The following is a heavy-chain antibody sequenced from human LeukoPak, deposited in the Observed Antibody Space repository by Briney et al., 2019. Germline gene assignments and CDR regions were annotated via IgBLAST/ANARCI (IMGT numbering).Heavy chain of an antibody. CDR2: INSDESTT. CDR1: GFTFISYW. V-gene: IGHV3-74*01. D-gene: IGHD5-24*01. J-gene: IGHJ2*01. Sequence: GGSLRLSCAASGFTFISYWMHWVRQAPGKGLVWVSRINSDESTTNYADSVKGRFTISRDNAENTLYLQMNSLRAEDTAVYYCARRQVERGNWYFDLWGRGTLVTVSS. CDR3: ARRQVERGNWYFDL.